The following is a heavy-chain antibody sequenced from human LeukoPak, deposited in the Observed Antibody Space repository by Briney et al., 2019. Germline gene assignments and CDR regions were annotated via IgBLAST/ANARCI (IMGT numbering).Heavy chain of an antibody. CDR3: AKDSRKIAAAGTTLDY. D-gene: IGHD6-13*01. CDR1: GFTFSSYA. J-gene: IGHJ4*02. CDR2: ISGSGGST. Sequence: GGSLRLSCAASGFTFSSYAMSWVRQAPGKGLEWVSAISGSGGSTYYADSVKGRFTISRDNSKNTLYLQMNSPRAEDTAVYYCAKDSRKIAAAGTTLDYWGQGTLVTVSS. V-gene: IGHV3-23*01.